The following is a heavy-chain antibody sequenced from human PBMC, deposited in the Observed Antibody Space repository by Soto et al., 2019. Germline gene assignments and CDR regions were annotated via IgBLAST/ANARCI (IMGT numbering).Heavy chain of an antibody. CDR2: IIPSRGIA. CDR3: SRGGRDLLNFFAY. D-gene: IGHD1-26*01. J-gene: IGHJ4*02. V-gene: IGHV1-69*02. Sequence: SVKVSCKASGGTFSSYTISWVRQAPGQGLEWMGRIIPSRGIANYAQKFQGRVTMTGDKSTSTVYMELSSLRSEDTAVYYCSRGGRDLLNFFAYWGQGTLVPVSS. CDR1: GGTFSSYT.